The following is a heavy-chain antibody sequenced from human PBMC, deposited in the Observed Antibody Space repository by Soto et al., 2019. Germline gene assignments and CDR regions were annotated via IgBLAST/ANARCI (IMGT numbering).Heavy chain of an antibody. Sequence: EVQLLESGGGLVQPGGSLRLSCAASGFTFSSYAMSWVSQAPGKGREWVSAISGSGGSTYYADSVKGRFTISRDNSKNTLYLQMNSLRAEDTAVYYCAKDPGSGSYSNPSDYWGQGTLVTVSS. CDR1: GFTFSSYA. CDR2: ISGSGGST. J-gene: IGHJ4*02. D-gene: IGHD1-26*01. V-gene: IGHV3-23*01. CDR3: AKDPGSGSYSNPSDY.